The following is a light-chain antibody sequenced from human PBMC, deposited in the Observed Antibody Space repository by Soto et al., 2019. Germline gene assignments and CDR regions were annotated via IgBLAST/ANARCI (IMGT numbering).Light chain of an antibody. Sequence: DIQMTQSPSTLSASVGDRFMITCRASQNINNRLAWYQQRPGKXPKXXVYWASTLKSGVPSRFSGSGFGTDVTITISSLQPEDGETYYCQQADTFPITFGQGTRLEIK. CDR1: QNINNR. J-gene: IGKJ5*01. V-gene: IGKV1-5*03. CDR3: QQADTFPIT. CDR2: WAS.